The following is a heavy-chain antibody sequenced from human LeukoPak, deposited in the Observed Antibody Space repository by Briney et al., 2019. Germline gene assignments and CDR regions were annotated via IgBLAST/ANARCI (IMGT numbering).Heavy chain of an antibody. CDR2: INHSGST. CDR1: GGSFSGYY. D-gene: IGHD3-9*01. Sequence: PSETLSLTCAVYGGSFSGYYWSWIRQPPGKGLEWIGEINHSGSTNYNPSLKSRVTISVDTSKNQFSLKLSSVTAADTAVYYCASFYYDILTGYSSPFQHWGQGTLVTVSS. J-gene: IGHJ1*01. V-gene: IGHV4-34*01. CDR3: ASFYYDILTGYSSPFQH.